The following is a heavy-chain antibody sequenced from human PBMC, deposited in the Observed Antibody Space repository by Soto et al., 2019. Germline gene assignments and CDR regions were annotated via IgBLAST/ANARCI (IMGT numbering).Heavy chain of an antibody. J-gene: IGHJ6*02. CDR3: ARAPIPNWNYYGMDV. V-gene: IGHV4-31*03. CDR1: GGSVNSGGYH. CDR2: IYYSGST. D-gene: IGHD1-1*01. Sequence: QAQLQESGPGQVKPSQTLSLTCTVSGGSVNSGGYHWSWIRQHPGKGLEWIGDIYYSGSTYYNPSLKSRVTISIDTSTNHFSLHLSALTAADTAVYYCARAPIPNWNYYGMDVWGQGTTVTVSS.